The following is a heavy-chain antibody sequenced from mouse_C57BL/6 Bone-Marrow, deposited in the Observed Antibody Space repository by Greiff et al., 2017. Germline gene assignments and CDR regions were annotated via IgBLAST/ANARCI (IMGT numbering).Heavy chain of an antibody. Sequence: QVQLKQSGAELVRPGTSVKMSCKASGYTFTNYWIGWAKQRPGHGLEWIGAIYPGGGYTNYNEKFKGKATLTADKSSSTAYMQCSSLTSEDSAIYYCARVTTVVATDWYFDVWGTGTTVTVSS. J-gene: IGHJ1*03. CDR1: GYTFTNYW. D-gene: IGHD1-1*01. CDR3: ARVTTVVATDWYFDV. CDR2: IYPGGGYT. V-gene: IGHV1-63*01.